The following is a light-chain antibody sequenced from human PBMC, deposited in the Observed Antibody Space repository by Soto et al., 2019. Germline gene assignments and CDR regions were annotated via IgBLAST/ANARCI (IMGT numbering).Light chain of an antibody. CDR1: QSISSN. CDR2: DAS. J-gene: IGKJ5*01. V-gene: IGKV3-11*01. CDR3: QQRTKRFT. Sequence: VVMTQSPATLSVSPGERATLSCRASQSISSNLAWYQQKPGQAPRLLIYDASNRATGIPARFSGSGSGTDFTLTISSLEPEDFAVYYCQQRTKRFTFGQGTRLEIK.